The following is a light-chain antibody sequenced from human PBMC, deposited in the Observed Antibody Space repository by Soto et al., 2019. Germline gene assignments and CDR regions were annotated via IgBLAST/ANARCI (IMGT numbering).Light chain of an antibody. Sequence: SYELTQPPSVSVSPGQTASITCSGDKLGDKYACWYQQKPGQSPVLVIYQDSKRPSGIPERFSGSNSGETATLTISGTQAMDEADYYCQAWDSGTVVFGGGTKLTVL. CDR3: QAWDSGTVV. J-gene: IGLJ2*01. V-gene: IGLV3-1*01. CDR2: QDS. CDR1: KLGDKY.